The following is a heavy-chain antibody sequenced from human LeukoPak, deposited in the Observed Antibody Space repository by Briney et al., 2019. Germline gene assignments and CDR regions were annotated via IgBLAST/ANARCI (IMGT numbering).Heavy chain of an antibody. CDR2: INHSGST. V-gene: IGHV4-34*01. D-gene: IGHD2-2*01. Sequence: PSETLSLTCAVYGGSFSGYYWSWIRQPPGKGLEWIGEINHSGSTNYNPSLKSRVTISVDTSKNQFPLKLSSVTAADTAVYYCARGPRYCSSTSCYGWFDPWGQGTLVTVSS. CDR1: GGSFSGYY. CDR3: ARGPRYCSSTSCYGWFDP. J-gene: IGHJ5*02.